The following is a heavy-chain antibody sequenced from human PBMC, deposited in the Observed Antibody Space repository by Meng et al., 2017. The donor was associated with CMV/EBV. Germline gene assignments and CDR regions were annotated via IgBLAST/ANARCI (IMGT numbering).Heavy chain of an antibody. J-gene: IGHJ4*02. CDR3: AREQQQVVDY. CDR2: ISYDGSNI. CDR1: GFSCRTYA. D-gene: IGHD6-13*01. V-gene: IGHV3-30-3*01. Sequence: GESLKISCAASGFSCRTYAMHWVRPAPGEGLEWVAVISYDGSNIYHADPVKGRFTISRDNSKNTLYLQMNGLRPEETAIYYCAREQQQVVDYWGQGTLVTVSS.